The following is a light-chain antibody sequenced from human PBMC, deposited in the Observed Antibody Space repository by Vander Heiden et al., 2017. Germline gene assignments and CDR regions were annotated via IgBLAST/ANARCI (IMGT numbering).Light chain of an antibody. J-gene: IGKJ4*01. CDR2: AAS. Sequence: DIQMTRSPSSLSASVGDRVTITCRASQGISNYLAWSQQKPGKVPKLLIDAASTLQSGVPSRVSGSGSGTDFTLTISSLQPEDVATYYWQKYNSAPLTFGGGTKVEIK. CDR1: QGISNY. CDR3: QKYNSAPLT. V-gene: IGKV1-27*01.